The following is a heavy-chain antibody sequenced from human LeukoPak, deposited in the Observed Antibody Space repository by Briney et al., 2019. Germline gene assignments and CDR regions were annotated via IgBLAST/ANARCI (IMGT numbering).Heavy chain of an antibody. D-gene: IGHD3-3*01. V-gene: IGHV5-51*01. J-gene: IGHJ4*02. CDR2: IYPGDSNI. Sequence: GESLKISCKGSGYTFTSYWIGWVRQMPGKGLKWMGIIYPGDSNIRYSPSFEGQVTISADKSISTAYLQWSSLKASDTAMYYCATTEGPFGNYFDYWGQRTLVTVSS. CDR1: GYTFTSYW. CDR3: ATTEGPFGNYFDY.